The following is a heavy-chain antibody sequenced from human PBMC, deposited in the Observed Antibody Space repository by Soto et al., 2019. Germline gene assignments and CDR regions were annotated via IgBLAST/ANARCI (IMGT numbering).Heavy chain of an antibody. V-gene: IGHV4-34*01. D-gene: IGHD2-15*01. CDR1: GGSFSGYY. J-gene: IGHJ4*02. CDR2: INHSGST. CDR3: AREGGRYCSGGSCQVDY. Sequence: SETLSLTCAVYGGSFSGYYWTWIRQPPGTGLEWIGEINHSGSTYYTPSLKSRVTISVDTSKNQFSLKLSSVTAADTAVYYCAREGGRYCSGGSCQVDYWGQGTLVTVSS.